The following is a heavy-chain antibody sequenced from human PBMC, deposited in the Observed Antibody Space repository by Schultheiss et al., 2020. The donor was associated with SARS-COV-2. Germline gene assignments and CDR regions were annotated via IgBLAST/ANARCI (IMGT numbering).Heavy chain of an antibody. J-gene: IGHJ6*02. Sequence: GGSLRLSCVASGFIFSDYEMNWVRQAPGKGLEWVAWIFTGGRGLYADSVKGRFTVSRDNAKNSLYLQMNSLRAEDTAVYYCATAYYYYYYGMDVWGQGTTVTVSS. CDR2: IFTGGRGL. CDR3: ATAYYYYYYGMDV. CDR1: GFIFSDYE. V-gene: IGHV3-48*03.